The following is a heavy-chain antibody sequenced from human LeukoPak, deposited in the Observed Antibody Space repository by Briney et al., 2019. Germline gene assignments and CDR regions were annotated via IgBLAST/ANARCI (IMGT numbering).Heavy chain of an antibody. CDR3: ARDAGYGGNSDY. CDR1: GFTFNMYW. D-gene: IGHD4-23*01. V-gene: IGHV3-7*01. CDR2: INKDGSDK. Sequence: GGSLRLSCAASGFTFNMYWMTWVRQAPGKGLESVAYINKDGSDKYYVDSVKGRFTVSRDDAKNSLYLQMNSLRAEDTAVYYCARDAGYGGNSDYWGQGTLVTVSS. J-gene: IGHJ4*02.